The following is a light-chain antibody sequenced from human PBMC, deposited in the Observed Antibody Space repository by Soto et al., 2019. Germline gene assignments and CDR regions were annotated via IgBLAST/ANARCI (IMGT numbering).Light chain of an antibody. CDR2: GAS. Sequence: EIVLTQSPGSLALSPGERAALCCRASQSVSSSYLAWYQQKRGQAPRLLIYGASFRATGVPARFSGSGFGTEFTLTISSLQSEDFAIYYCQQYNNWPRTFGQGTKVDIK. CDR1: QSVSSSY. V-gene: IGKV3-15*01. J-gene: IGKJ1*01. CDR3: QQYNNWPRT.